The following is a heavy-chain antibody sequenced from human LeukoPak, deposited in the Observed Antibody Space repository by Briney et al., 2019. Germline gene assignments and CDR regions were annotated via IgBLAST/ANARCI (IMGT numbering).Heavy chain of an antibody. CDR3: ARGDEYYFDY. J-gene: IGHJ4*02. CDR1: GFTFITYW. Sequence: PGGSLRLSCAASGFTFITYWMSWVRQAPGKGLEWVAIIKKDGSAKFYVDSVKGRFTISRDNADNSLYLQMNSLRAEDTAVYYCARGDEYYFDYWGQGTLVTVSS. V-gene: IGHV3-7*01. CDR2: IKKDGSAK.